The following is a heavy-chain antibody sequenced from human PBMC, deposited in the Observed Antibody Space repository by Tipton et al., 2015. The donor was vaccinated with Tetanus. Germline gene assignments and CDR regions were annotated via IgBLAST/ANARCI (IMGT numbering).Heavy chain of an antibody. D-gene: IGHD3-10*01. CDR2: INPNSGGT. V-gene: IGHV1-2*02. CDR1: GYTFTGYY. CDR3: AREQRSITMVRGNYYFDY. J-gene: IGHJ4*02. Sequence: QLVQSGAEVKKPGASVKASCKASGYTFTGYYMHWVRQAPGQGLEWMGWINPNSGGTNYAQKFQGRVTITADKSTSTAYMELSSLRSEDTAVYYCAREQRSITMVRGNYYFDYWGQGTLVTVSS.